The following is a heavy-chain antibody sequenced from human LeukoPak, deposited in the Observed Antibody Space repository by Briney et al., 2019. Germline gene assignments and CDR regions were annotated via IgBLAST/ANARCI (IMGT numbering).Heavy chain of an antibody. CDR1: GGSISSYY. CDR3: ARVAVAHPTFDY. V-gene: IGHV4-59*01. D-gene: IGHD6-19*01. Sequence: SETLSLTCTVSGGSISSYYWSWIRQPPGKGLEWIGYIYYSGSTNYNPSLKSRVTISVDTSKNQFSLKLSSVTAEDTAVYYCARVAVAHPTFDYWGQGTLVTVSS. J-gene: IGHJ4*02. CDR2: IYYSGST.